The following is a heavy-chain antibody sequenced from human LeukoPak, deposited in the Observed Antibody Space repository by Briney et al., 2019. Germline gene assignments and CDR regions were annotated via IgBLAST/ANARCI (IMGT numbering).Heavy chain of an antibody. CDR1: GFTFSSYA. Sequence: GGSLTLSCAASGFTFSSYAMTWVRQAPGKGLEWVSAISASGGSTFYADSVKGRSTISRDNSKNTLYLQMNSLRAEDTAVCYCARGPQYSGNWFDPWGQGTLVTVSS. D-gene: IGHD1-26*01. CDR3: ARGPQYSGNWFDP. V-gene: IGHV3-23*01. CDR2: ISASGGST. J-gene: IGHJ5*02.